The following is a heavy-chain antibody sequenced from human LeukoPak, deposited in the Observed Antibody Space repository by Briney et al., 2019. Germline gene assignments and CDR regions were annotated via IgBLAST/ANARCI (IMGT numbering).Heavy chain of an antibody. V-gene: IGHV3-30*18. D-gene: IGHD2-15*01. Sequence: PGRSLRLSCAASGFTFSSYGMHWVRQAPGKGPEWVAVISYDGSNKYYADSVKGRFTISRDNSKNTLYLQMNSLRAEDTAVYYFAKDSLSVVVVVSASYYYCMDVWGQGTTVTVSS. CDR2: ISYDGSNK. J-gene: IGHJ6*02. CDR1: GFTFSSYG. CDR3: AKDSLSVVVVVSASYYYCMDV.